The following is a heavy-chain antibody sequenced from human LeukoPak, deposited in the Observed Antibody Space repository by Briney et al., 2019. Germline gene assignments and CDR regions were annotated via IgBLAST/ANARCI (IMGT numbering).Heavy chain of an antibody. CDR1: GGTFSSYA. Sequence: ASVKVSCKASGGTFSSYAISWVRQAPGQGLEWMGGIIPIFGTANYAQKFQGRVTITADESTSTAYMELSSLRSEDTAVYYCARDHCSSTSCYYLTDPPFDPWGQGTLVTVS. J-gene: IGHJ5*02. CDR2: IIPIFGTA. D-gene: IGHD2-2*01. CDR3: ARDHCSSTSCYYLTDPPFDP. V-gene: IGHV1-69*01.